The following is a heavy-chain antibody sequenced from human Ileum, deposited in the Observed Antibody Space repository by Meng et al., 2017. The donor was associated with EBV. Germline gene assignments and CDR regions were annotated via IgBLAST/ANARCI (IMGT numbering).Heavy chain of an antibody. Sequence: QITLKESGPSLVKPTQTLMLTWCFSGLSLTTSGVGVAWIRQPPGKALEWLAHLYWNYDKRYSPFFESRLTITKDTSKNQVVLTMTNMDPVDTATYFCAHKHNEWNWNWCDPWGQGTLFTVSS. V-gene: IGHV2-5*01. J-gene: IGHJ5*02. D-gene: IGHD3-3*01. CDR1: GLSLTTSGVG. CDR2: LYWNYDK. CDR3: AHKHNEWNWNWCDP.